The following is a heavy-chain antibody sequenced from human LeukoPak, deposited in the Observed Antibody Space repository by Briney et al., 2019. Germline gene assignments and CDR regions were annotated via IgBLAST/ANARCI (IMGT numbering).Heavy chain of an antibody. J-gene: IGHJ4*02. CDR2: ISGSGGST. Sequence: GGSLRLSCAASGFTFSSYAMSWVRQAPGNGLEWVSAISGSGGSTYYADSVKGRFTISRDNSKNTLYLQMNSLRAEDTAVYYCAKAPIRGDHQPRPYYVDYWGQGTLVTVSS. CDR1: GFTFSSYA. CDR3: AKAPIRGDHQPRPYYVDY. V-gene: IGHV3-23*01. D-gene: IGHD3-10*01.